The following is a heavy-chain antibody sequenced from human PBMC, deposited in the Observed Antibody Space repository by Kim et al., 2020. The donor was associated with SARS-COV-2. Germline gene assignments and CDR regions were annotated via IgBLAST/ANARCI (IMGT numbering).Heavy chain of an antibody. Sequence: GGSLRLSCAASGFTFSSYAMHWVRQAPGKGLEYVSGISSNGGSTYYANSVKGRFTISRDNSKNTLYLQMGSLRAEDMAVYYCARESWFGEKNLAPWGQGTLVTVSS. J-gene: IGHJ5*02. V-gene: IGHV3-64*01. D-gene: IGHD3-10*01. CDR1: GFTFSSYA. CDR3: ARESWFGEKNLAP. CDR2: ISSNGGST.